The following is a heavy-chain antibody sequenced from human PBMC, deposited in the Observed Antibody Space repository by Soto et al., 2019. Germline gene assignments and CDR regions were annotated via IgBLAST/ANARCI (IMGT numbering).Heavy chain of an antibody. CDR2: ISYDGSNK. CDR1: GFTFSSYG. D-gene: IGHD3-22*01. J-gene: IGHJ6*02. CDR3: ATEYYYDSSGYYSIYYGMDV. Sequence: QVQLVESGGGVVQPGRSLRLSCAASGFTFSSYGMHWVRQAPGKGREWVAVISYDGSNKYYADSVKGRFTISRDNSKNTLYLQMNSLRAEDTAVYYCATEYYYDSSGYYSIYYGMDVWGQGTTVTVSS. V-gene: IGHV3-30*03.